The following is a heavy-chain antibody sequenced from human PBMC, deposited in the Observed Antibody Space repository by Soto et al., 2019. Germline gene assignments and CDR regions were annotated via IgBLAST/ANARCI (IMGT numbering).Heavy chain of an antibody. D-gene: IGHD6-13*01. CDR2: INHSGST. CDR1: GGSFSGYY. Sequence: SETLSLTCAVYGGSFSGYYWSWIRQPPGKGLEWIGEINHSGSTNYNPSLKSRVTISVDTSKNQFSLKLSSVTAADTAVYYCARWGMNRELVLDSGGWFDPWGQGTLVTVSS. CDR3: ARWGMNRELVLDSGGWFDP. V-gene: IGHV4-34*01. J-gene: IGHJ5*02.